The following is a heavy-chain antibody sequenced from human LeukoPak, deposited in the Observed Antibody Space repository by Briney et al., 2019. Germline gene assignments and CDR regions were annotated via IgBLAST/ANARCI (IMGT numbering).Heavy chain of an antibody. CDR2: IYPGDSDT. CDR3: ARRVLWFGELISRTSRANWFDP. Sequence: GESLKISCKGSGYSFTSYWIGWVRQMPGKGLEWMGIIYPGDSDTRYSPSFQGQVTSSADKSIRTAYLQWSSLKASDTAMYYGARRVLWFGELISRTSRANWFDPWGQGTLVTVSS. CDR1: GYSFTSYW. J-gene: IGHJ5*02. D-gene: IGHD3-10*01. V-gene: IGHV5-51*01.